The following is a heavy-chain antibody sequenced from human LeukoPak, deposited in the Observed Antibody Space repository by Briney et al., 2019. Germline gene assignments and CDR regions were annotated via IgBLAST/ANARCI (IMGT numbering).Heavy chain of an antibody. Sequence: GGSLTLSCAASGFRIGDHYMSWVRQAPGKGPEWISYISGNGGDIAYADSVKGRYTISRDNAKNSLYLQMNSLRVEDTAVYHCVRHSGRAGGQWGQGTLIAVSS. CDR3: VRHSGRAGGQ. D-gene: IGHD3-10*01. V-gene: IGHV3/OR16-9*01. CDR1: GFRIGDHY. CDR2: ISGNGGDI. J-gene: IGHJ4*02.